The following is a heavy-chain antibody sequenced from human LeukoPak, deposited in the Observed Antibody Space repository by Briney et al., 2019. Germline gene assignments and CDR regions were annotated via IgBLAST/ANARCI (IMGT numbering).Heavy chain of an antibody. CDR1: GFTFDDYA. Sequence: GRSLRLSCAASGFTFDDYAMHWVRQAPGKGLEWVSGISWNSGSIGYADSVKGRFTISRDNAKNSLYLQMNSLRAEDTALYYCAKGPTQVYSDNWFDPWGQGTLVTVSS. J-gene: IGHJ5*02. CDR2: ISWNSGSI. V-gene: IGHV3-9*01. CDR3: AKGPTQVYSDNWFDP. D-gene: IGHD1-14*01.